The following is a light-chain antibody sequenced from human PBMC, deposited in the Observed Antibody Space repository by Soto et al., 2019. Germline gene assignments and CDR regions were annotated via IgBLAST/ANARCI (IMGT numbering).Light chain of an antibody. Sequence: EIVMTQSPATLSVSPGERATLSCRASQSVSSNFAWYQQRPAQAPRLLIYDVSTRATGVPTRFSGSGSGTEFTLTISSLQSEDFVVYYCQQYHDWPLTFGGGTRVEIK. J-gene: IGKJ4*01. V-gene: IGKV3D-15*01. CDR2: DVS. CDR3: QQYHDWPLT. CDR1: QSVSSN.